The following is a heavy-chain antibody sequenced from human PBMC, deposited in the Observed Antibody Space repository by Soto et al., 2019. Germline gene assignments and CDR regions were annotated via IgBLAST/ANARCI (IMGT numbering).Heavy chain of an antibody. CDR3: ARGVKRSTGYYFDY. D-gene: IGHD3-9*01. Sequence: ASVKVSCTAAGSTFASNDINWGRQATGQGLEWMGWMNPNSGNAVYAQKFQGRVTMTRNTSVNTAYIELRSLRSEDTAVYYCARGVKRSTGYYFDYRGQGAMVTVSS. J-gene: IGHJ4*02. V-gene: IGHV1-8*01. CDR1: GSTFASND. CDR2: MNPNSGNA.